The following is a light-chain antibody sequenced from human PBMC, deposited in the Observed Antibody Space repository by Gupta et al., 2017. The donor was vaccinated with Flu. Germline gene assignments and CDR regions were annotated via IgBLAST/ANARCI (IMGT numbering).Light chain of an antibody. CDR2: EVN. V-gene: IGLV2-14*01. CDR1: SSDVGAYSH. J-gene: IGLJ3*02. Sequence: QSALTQPASVSGSPGQSITISCTGTSSDVGAYSHVSWYQQYPGKVPKLMIYEVNNRPSGVSNRFSGSKSGNTASLTISGLQTEDEAHYYCSSYTGVNTLVFVGGTRLTVL. CDR3: SSYTGVNTLV.